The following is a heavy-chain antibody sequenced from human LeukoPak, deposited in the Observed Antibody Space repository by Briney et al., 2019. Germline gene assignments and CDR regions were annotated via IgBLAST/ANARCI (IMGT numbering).Heavy chain of an antibody. J-gene: IGHJ3*01. CDR1: GLTFSRYA. CDR2: ITGRGGST. Sequence: GRSLRLSCAASGLTFSRYAMTWVRQAPGKGLEWVSAITGRGGSTYYADSVKGRFTISRDNSKNTLYLQMSSLRAEDTAVYYCAIDPNGDYIGAFDFWGQGTMVTVSS. D-gene: IGHD4-17*01. CDR3: AIDPNGDYIGAFDF. V-gene: IGHV3-23*01.